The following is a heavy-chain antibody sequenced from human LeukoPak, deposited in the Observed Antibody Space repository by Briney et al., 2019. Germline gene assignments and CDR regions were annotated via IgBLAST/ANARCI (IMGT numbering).Heavy chain of an antibody. D-gene: IGHD2-15*01. CDR3: ARDPGWSSFDI. CDR1: GFSFTSYL. CDR2: INQDAGTT. J-gene: IGHJ3*02. Sequence: GGSLRLSCVASGFSFTSYLMSWVRQAPGKGLEFVANINQDAGTTNYVDSVKGRFTIYRDNAENSLYLQMSSLRAEDTALYYCARDPGWSSFDIWGQGIMVTVSS. V-gene: IGHV3-7*01.